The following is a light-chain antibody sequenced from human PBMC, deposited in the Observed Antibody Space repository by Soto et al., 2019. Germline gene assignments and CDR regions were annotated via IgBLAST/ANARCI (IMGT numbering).Light chain of an antibody. V-gene: IGKV3-20*01. CDR3: QQYGSSRRT. CDR2: GAS. CDR1: QSVSSSY. J-gene: IGKJ1*01. Sequence: DIVLTQSQGTLSLSPGERATLSCRARQSVSSSYLAWYQQKPGQAPRLLIYGASSRATGIPDRFSGSGSGTDFTLTISRLEPEDFAVYYCQQYGSSRRTFGQGTKVDIK.